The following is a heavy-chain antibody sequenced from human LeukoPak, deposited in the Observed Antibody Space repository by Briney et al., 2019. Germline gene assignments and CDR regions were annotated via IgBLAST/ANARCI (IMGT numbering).Heavy chain of an antibody. CDR2: ISGSGGST. Sequence: PGGSLRLSCAASGFTFSSYAISWVRQAPGKGLEWVSAISGSGGSTYYADSVKGRFTISRDNSKNTLYLQMNSLRAGDAAVYYCASSSSWYKHFDYWGQGTLVTVSS. CDR1: GFTFSSYA. CDR3: ASSSSWYKHFDY. V-gene: IGHV3-23*01. J-gene: IGHJ4*02. D-gene: IGHD6-13*01.